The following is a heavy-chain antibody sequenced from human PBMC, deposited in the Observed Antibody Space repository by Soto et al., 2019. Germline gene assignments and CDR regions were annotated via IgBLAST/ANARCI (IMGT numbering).Heavy chain of an antibody. CDR2: IVVGSGNT. CDR1: GFTFTSSA. Sequence: GASVKVACKASGFTFTSSAVQWGRQARGQRLEWIGWIVVGSGNTNYAQKFQERVTITRDMSTSTAYMELSSLRSEDTAVYYCAEVLRDRLPIAVAGPDYWGQGTFGTVSS. CDR3: AEVLRDRLPIAVAGPDY. V-gene: IGHV1-58*01. D-gene: IGHD6-19*01. J-gene: IGHJ4*02.